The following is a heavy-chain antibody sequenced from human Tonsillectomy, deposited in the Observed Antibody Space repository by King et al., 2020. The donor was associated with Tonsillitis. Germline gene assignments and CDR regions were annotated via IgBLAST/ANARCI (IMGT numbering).Heavy chain of an antibody. D-gene: IGHD3-22*01. J-gene: IGHJ3*02. CDR2: RRYDGSNK. CDR1: GFTFSSYG. V-gene: IGHV3-30*02. Sequence: VQLVESGGGVVQPGGSLRLSCAASGFTFSSYGMHWVRQAPGRGLEGGAFRRYDGSNKNYADSVKGRFTISRDNSKNTLYLKMNSLRAEDTAVYYCSNPSNYYDSCRARAFDIWGQGTMVTVSS. CDR3: SNPSNYYDSCRARAFDI.